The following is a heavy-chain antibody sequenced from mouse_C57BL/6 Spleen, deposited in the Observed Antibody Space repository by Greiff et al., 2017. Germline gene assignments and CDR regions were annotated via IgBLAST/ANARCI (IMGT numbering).Heavy chain of an antibody. CDR3: ARTCGRRDYFDY. D-gene: IGHD1-1*01. J-gene: IGHJ2*01. CDR2: IYPGSGST. CDR1: GYTFTSYW. V-gene: IGHV1-55*01. Sequence: VQLQQPGAELVKPGASVKMSCKASGYTFTSYWITWVKQRPGQGLEWIGDIYPGSGSTNYNEKFKSKATLTVDTSSSTAYMQLSSLTSEDSAVYYCARTCGRRDYFDYWGQGTTLTVSS.